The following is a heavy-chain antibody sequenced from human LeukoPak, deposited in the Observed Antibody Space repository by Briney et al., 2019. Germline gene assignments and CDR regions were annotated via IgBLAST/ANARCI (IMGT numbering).Heavy chain of an antibody. V-gene: IGHV3-7*01. CDR1: GFTFSSYW. CDR3: ARDQGYYDILTGYYEPSYYFDY. J-gene: IGHJ4*02. Sequence: GGSLRLSCAASGFTFSSYWMSWVRQAPGKGLEWVANIKQDGSEKYYVDSVKGRFTISRDNAKNSLYLQMNSLRAEDTAVYYCARDQGYYDILTGYYEPSYYFDYWGQGTLVTVSS. CDR2: IKQDGSEK. D-gene: IGHD3-9*01.